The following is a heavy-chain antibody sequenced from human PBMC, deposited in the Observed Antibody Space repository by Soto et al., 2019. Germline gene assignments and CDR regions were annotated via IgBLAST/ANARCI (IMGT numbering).Heavy chain of an antibody. CDR1: GGSISSSTW. D-gene: IGHD2-2*01. J-gene: IGHJ5*02. CDR2: IYHSGST. V-gene: IGHV4-4*02. CDR3: AIVPAAIGGNWFDP. Sequence: QVQLQESGPGLVKPSGTLSLTCAVSGGSISSSTWWSWVRQPPGTGLEWIGEIYHSGSTNYNPSLKSRVTISVDKSKNQLSMKLSSVTAAETAVYYCAIVPAAIGGNWFDPWGQGTLVTVSS.